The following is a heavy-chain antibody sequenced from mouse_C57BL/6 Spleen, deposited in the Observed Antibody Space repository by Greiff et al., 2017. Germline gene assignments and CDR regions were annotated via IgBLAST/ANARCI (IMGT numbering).Heavy chain of an antibody. V-gene: IGHV3-6*01. Sequence: EVKLQESGPGLVKPSQSLSLTCSVTGYSITSGYYWNWIRQFPGNKLEWMGYISYDGSNNYNPSLKNRISITRDTSKNQFFLKLNSVTTEDTATYYCARSGYDRYYAMDYWGQGTSVTVSS. CDR1: GYSITSGYY. CDR3: ARSGYDRYYAMDY. D-gene: IGHD2-2*01. J-gene: IGHJ4*01. CDR2: ISYDGSN.